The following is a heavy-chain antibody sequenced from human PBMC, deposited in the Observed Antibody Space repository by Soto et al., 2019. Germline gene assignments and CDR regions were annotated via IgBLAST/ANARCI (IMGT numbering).Heavy chain of an antibody. D-gene: IGHD2-15*01. V-gene: IGHV1-69*02. J-gene: IGHJ5*02. CDR1: GGTFSSYT. Sequence: GASVKVSCKASGGTFSSYTISWVRQAPGQGLEWMGRIIPILGIANYAQKFQGRVTITADKSTSTAYMELSSLRSEDTAVYYCAMDYGDTDGASGGGSCYQFDPWGQGTLVTVSS. CDR2: IIPILGIA. CDR3: AMDYGDTDGASGGGSCYQFDP.